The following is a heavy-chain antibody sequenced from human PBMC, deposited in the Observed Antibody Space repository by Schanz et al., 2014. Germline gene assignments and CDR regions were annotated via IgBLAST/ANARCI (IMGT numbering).Heavy chain of an antibody. CDR1: GFTFNNFG. CDR2: ISGDGTTT. CDR3: AKAPYADYGYFHY. D-gene: IGHD4-17*01. Sequence: VQLVESGGALVQPGGSLRLSCAASGFTFNNFGMNWVRQPPGKGLVSVSRISGDGTTTSYADSVKGRFTISRDNAKNTLYLQMNSLRTEDTAVYYCAKAPYADYGYFHYWGQGTLVPVSS. J-gene: IGHJ4*02. V-gene: IGHV3-74*02.